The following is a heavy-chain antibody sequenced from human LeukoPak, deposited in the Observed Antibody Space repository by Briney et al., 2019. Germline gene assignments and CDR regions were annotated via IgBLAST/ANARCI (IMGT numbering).Heavy chain of an antibody. CDR3: ARRYFDGWGEYYFDY. D-gene: IGHD3-9*01. Sequence: GESLKISCKGSGYSLTSYWIGWVRQMPGKGLEWMWIIYPGDSDTRYSPSYQGQVTISADKSISTAYLQWSSLKASDTAMYYCARRYFDGWGEYYFDYWGQGTLVTVSS. V-gene: IGHV5-51*01. CDR1: GYSLTSYW. J-gene: IGHJ4*02. CDR2: IYPGDSDT.